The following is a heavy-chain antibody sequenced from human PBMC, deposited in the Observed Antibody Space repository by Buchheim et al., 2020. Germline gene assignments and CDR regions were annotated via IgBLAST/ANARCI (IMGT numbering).Heavy chain of an antibody. CDR2: ISYDGSNT. Sequence: QVQLVESGGGVVQPGRSLRLSCAASGFTFSSYGMHWVRQAPGKGLEWVAVISYDGSNTYYADSVKGRFTISRDTSKNTPYLQMNSLRAEDTAVYYCAKGMVATDYWGQGTL. D-gene: IGHD5-12*01. V-gene: IGHV3-30*18. CDR1: GFTFSSYG. J-gene: IGHJ4*02. CDR3: AKGMVATDY.